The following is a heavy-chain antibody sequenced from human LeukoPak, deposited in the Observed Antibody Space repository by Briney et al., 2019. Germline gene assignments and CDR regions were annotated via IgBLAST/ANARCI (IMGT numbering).Heavy chain of an antibody. V-gene: IGHV5-51*01. J-gene: IGHJ2*01. CDR3: ARPGEAGTLGWYFDL. CDR2: IYPGDSDT. Sequence: PGESLKISCKGSGYSFTSYWIGWVRQMPGKGLEWMGIIYPGDSDTRYSPSFQGQVTISADKSISTAYLQWSSLKASDTAMYYCARPGEAGTLGWYFDLWGRGTLVTVSS. CDR1: GYSFTSYW. D-gene: IGHD7-27*01.